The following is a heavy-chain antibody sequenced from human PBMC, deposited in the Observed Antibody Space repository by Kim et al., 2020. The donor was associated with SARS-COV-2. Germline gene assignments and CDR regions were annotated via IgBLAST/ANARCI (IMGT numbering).Heavy chain of an antibody. CDR3: AREVDAAGDSDAFDI. Sequence: PAPKSRVTISRDTSTNTVSLRLTSVTAADTAVYYCAREVDAAGDSDAFDIWGQGTVVTVSS. D-gene: IGHD2-21*02. V-gene: IGHV4-31*02. J-gene: IGHJ3*02.